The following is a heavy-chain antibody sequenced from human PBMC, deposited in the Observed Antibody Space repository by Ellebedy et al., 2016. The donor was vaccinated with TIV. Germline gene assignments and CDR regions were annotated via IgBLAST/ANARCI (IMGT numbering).Heavy chain of an antibody. CDR3: ARDRSFSDIVATIGGAFDI. V-gene: IGHV3-21*01. D-gene: IGHD5-12*01. J-gene: IGHJ3*02. CDR2: ISSSSSYI. Sequence: GESLKISXAASGFTFSSYSMNWVRQAPGKGLEWVSSISSSSSYIYYADSVKGRFTISRDNSKNTLYLQMNSLRAEDTAVYYCARDRSFSDIVATIGGAFDIWGQGTMVTVSS. CDR1: GFTFSSYS.